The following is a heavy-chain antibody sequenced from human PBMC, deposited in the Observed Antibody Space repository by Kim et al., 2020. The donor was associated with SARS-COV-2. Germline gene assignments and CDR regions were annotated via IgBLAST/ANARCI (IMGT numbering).Heavy chain of an antibody. CDR3: ARQGRYSSSWYYYYYYGMDV. CDR2: IYPGDSDT. CDR1: GYSFTSYW. Sequence: GESLKISCKGSGYSFTSYWIGWVRQMPGKGLEWMGIIYPGDSDTRYSPSFQGQVTISADKSISTAYLQWSSLKASDTAMYYCARQGRYSSSWYYYYYYGMDVWGQGTTVTVSS. V-gene: IGHV5-51*01. J-gene: IGHJ6*02. D-gene: IGHD6-13*01.